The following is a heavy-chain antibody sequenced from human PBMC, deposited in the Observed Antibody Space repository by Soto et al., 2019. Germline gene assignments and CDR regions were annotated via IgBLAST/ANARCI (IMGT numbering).Heavy chain of an antibody. J-gene: IGHJ4*02. V-gene: IGHV1-18*01. CDR1: GYTYTSNG. D-gene: IGHD6-13*01. CDR2: ISAYNGNT. Sequence: ASVKVSCEDSGYTYTSNGISWVRQAPGQGLEWMGWISAYNGNTNYAQKLQGRVTMTTDTSTSTAYMELRSLRSDDTAVYYCARVPVGIAAAGDFDYWGQGTLVTVSS. CDR3: ARVPVGIAAAGDFDY.